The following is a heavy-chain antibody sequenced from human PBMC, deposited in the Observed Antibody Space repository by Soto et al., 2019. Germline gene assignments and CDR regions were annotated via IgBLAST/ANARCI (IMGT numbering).Heavy chain of an antibody. Sequence: GGSLRLSCLASGFTFSDYAMTWVRHVPGRGLEWVASLDGAGGSTYYADSVRGRFTISRDNSQNTLFLQMKRLTVDDTAIYYCTAPRDEYGSGVSWFTYGMDIWGQGTTVTVSS. CDR1: GFTFSDYA. V-gene: IGHV3-23*01. CDR2: LDGAGGST. CDR3: TAPRDEYGSGVSWFTYGMDI. D-gene: IGHD3-10*01. J-gene: IGHJ6*02.